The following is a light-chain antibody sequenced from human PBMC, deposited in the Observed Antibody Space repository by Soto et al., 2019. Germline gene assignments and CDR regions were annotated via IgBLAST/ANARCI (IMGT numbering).Light chain of an antibody. CDR2: GAS. J-gene: IGKJ1*01. CDR1: QSVSSSY. V-gene: IGKV3-20*01. Sequence: ALTQFPGTPCLSAVQIATVCRSASQSVSSSYLAWYQQKPGQAPRLLIYGASSRATGIPARLSGSGSGTDFTLTISSLQPEDFAVYYCQQYGSSPETFGQGTKVDIK. CDR3: QQYGSSPET.